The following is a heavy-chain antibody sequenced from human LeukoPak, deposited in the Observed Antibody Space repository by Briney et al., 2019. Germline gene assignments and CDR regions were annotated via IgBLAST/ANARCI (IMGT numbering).Heavy chain of an antibody. CDR3: AKDRYVDIVATIIFDY. J-gene: IGHJ4*02. D-gene: IGHD5-12*01. Sequence: GGSLRLSCAASGFTFSSYWMSWVRQAPGKGLEWVANIKQDGSEKYYVDSVKGRFTISRDNAKNSLYLQMNSLRAEDTAVYYCAKDRYVDIVATIIFDYWGQGTLVTVSS. V-gene: IGHV3-7*01. CDR2: IKQDGSEK. CDR1: GFTFSSYW.